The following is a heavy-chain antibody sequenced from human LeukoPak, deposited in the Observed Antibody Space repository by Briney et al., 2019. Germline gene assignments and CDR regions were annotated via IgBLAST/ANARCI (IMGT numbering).Heavy chain of an antibody. CDR3: ARHLVVRGVTYYFDY. V-gene: IGHV4-39*01. Sequence: SETLSLTCTVSGGSISSGSYYWGWIRQPPGKGLEWIGSIYYSGGTYYNPSLKSRVTISVDTSKNQFSLKLSSVTAADTAVYYCARHLVVRGVTYYFDYWGQGTLVTVSS. CDR2: IYYSGGT. J-gene: IGHJ4*02. CDR1: GGSISSGSYY. D-gene: IGHD3-10*01.